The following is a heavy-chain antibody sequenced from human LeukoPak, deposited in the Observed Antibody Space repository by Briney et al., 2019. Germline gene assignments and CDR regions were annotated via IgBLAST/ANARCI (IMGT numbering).Heavy chain of an antibody. CDR1: GFTFSDYY. CDR3: ARIPNSANFPNWFDP. V-gene: IGHV3-11*01. J-gene: IGHJ5*02. D-gene: IGHD4/OR15-4a*01. Sequence: PGGSLRLSCAASGFTFSDYYMTWIRQAPGKGLEWLSYISNSGDKIFYADSVKGRFTISRDNAKTSLYLQMNSLRAEDTAVYYCARIPNSANFPNWFDPWGQGTLVIVSS. CDR2: ISNSGDKI.